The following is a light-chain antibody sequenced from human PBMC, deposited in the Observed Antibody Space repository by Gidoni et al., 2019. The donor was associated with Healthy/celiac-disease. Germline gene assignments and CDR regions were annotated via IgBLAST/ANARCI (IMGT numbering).Light chain of an antibody. V-gene: IGLV1-40*01. CDR1: SSNIGAGYD. CDR2: GHS. CDR3: QSYDSSLSGSV. Sequence: HSVLPQPPSVPRAPGPRVTISSTGSSSNIGAGYDVHWYQQLPGTAPQLLIYGHSNRPSGVPDRFSGSKSGTSASLAITGLQAEDEADYYCQSYDSSLSGSVFGGGTKLTVL. J-gene: IGLJ3*02.